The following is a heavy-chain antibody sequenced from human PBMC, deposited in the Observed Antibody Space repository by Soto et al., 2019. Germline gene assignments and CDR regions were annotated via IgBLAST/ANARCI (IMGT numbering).Heavy chain of an antibody. D-gene: IGHD3-22*01. CDR2: ISSSSSYI. J-gene: IGHJ1*01. CDR1: GFIFSSSS. V-gene: IGHV3-21*01. Sequence: GGSLRLSCSASGFIFSSSSMNWVRQAPGKGLEWVSSISSSSSYIYYADSVKGRFTISRDNAKNSLYLQMNSLRAEDTAVYYCARDLYYYDSSGYHYAEYFQHWGQGTLVTVSS. CDR3: ARDLYYYDSSGYHYAEYFQH.